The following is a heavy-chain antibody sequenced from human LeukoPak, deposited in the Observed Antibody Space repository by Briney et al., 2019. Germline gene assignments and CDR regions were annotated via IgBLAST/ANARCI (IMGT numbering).Heavy chain of an antibody. CDR1: GYIFARYG. J-gene: IGHJ4*02. Sequence: ASVKVSCKASGYIFARYGITWVRQAPGQGLEWMGWISGHNANTNYAQKFRDRVTMTTDTSTSTAYMELRSLRSDDTAVYYCARDRVAAAGDPIDYWGQGTLVTVSS. CDR2: ISGHNANT. CDR3: ARDRVAAAGDPIDY. V-gene: IGHV1-18*01. D-gene: IGHD6-13*01.